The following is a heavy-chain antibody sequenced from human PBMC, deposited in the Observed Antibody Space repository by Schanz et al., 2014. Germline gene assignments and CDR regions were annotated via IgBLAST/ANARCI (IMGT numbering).Heavy chain of an antibody. Sequence: QVPLVQSGAEVKKPGSSVKVSCKASGGTFSSFAIFWVRQAPGQGLEWMGTIIPILDITNYAQKFQGRVTITADKSTSTAYMELSHLRSEDTAVYYCARAGQDYSDSSGYATYYFGNWGQGTLVTVSS. V-gene: IGHV1-69*04. CDR1: GGTFSSFA. CDR3: ARAGQDYSDSSGYATYYFGN. J-gene: IGHJ4*02. CDR2: IIPILDIT. D-gene: IGHD3-22*01.